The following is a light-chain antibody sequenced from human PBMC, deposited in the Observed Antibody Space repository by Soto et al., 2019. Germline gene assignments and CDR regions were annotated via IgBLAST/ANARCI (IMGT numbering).Light chain of an antibody. V-gene: IGKV3-11*01. CDR3: QQRHMWPTT. Sequence: ETVMNQSPGTLSVSLGERATLSCRASQSFRGLLAWYQQKPGQAPRLLIYDAYNRATGIPPRFSGSGSGTDFTLTISSLEPEDSAVYYCQQRHMWPTTFGQGTRLEIK. CDR1: QSFRGL. CDR2: DAY. J-gene: IGKJ5*01.